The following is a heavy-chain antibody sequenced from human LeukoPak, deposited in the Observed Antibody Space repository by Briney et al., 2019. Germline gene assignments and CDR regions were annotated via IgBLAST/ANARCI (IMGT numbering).Heavy chain of an antibody. V-gene: IGHV4-61*01. Sequence: SETLSLTCAVSGYSISSGYYWSWIRQPPGKGLEWIGYIYYSGSTNYNPSLKSRVTISVDTSKNQFSLKLSPVTAADTAVYYYARVYCGGDCYLAGAFDIWGQGTMVTVSS. CDR2: IYYSGST. D-gene: IGHD2-21*02. CDR3: ARVYCGGDCYLAGAFDI. J-gene: IGHJ3*02. CDR1: GYSISSGYY.